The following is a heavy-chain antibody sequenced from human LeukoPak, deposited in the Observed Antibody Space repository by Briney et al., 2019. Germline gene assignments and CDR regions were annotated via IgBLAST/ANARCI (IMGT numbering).Heavy chain of an antibody. V-gene: IGHV3-23*01. CDR3: AKFHSPGRVTHFYWYFDL. Sequence: GGSLRLSCAASGFTFSSHAMSWVRQAPGKGLEWVSTISGSGGSTDYADSVKGRFTLSRDNSKNTLFLQVNSLRADDTAVYYCAKFHSPGRVTHFYWYFDLWGRGTLVTVSS. J-gene: IGHJ2*01. CDR1: GFTFSSHA. D-gene: IGHD2-21*02. CDR2: ISGSGGST.